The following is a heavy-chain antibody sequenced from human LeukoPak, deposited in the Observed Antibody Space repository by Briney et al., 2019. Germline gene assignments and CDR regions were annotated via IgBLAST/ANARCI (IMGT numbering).Heavy chain of an antibody. D-gene: IGHD3-9*01. CDR3: ARAGYYDILTGYYPDDY. CDR2: INPNSGGT. Sequence: ASVKVSCKASGYTFTGYYMHWVRQAPGQGLEWMGWINPNSGGTNYAQKFQGRVTMTRDTSISTAYMELRSLRSDDTAVYYCARAGYYDILTGYYPDDYWGQGTLVTVSS. CDR1: GYTFTGYY. J-gene: IGHJ4*02. V-gene: IGHV1-2*02.